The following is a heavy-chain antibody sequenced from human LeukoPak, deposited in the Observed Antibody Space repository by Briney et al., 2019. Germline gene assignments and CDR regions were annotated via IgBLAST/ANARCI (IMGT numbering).Heavy chain of an antibody. Sequence: GGSLRLSCAASGFTVSSNYMSWVRQAPGKGLEWVSVIYSGGSTYYADSVKGRFTISRDNSKNTLYLQMNSLRAEDTAVYYCARDLGSPAGVDYWGQGTLATVSS. V-gene: IGHV3-53*05. CDR1: GFTVSSNY. CDR2: IYSGGST. D-gene: IGHD1-26*01. J-gene: IGHJ4*02. CDR3: ARDLGSPAGVDY.